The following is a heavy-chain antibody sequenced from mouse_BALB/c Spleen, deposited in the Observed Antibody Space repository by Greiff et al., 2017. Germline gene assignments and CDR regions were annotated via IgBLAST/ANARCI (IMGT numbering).Heavy chain of an antibody. CDR1: GYSITSGYY. CDR3: ARVGENYYAMDY. J-gene: IGHJ4*01. Sequence: EVQLQQSGPGLVKPSQSLSLTCSVTGYSITSGYYWNWIRQFPGNKLEWMGYISYDGSNNYNPSLKNRISITRDTSKNQFFLKLNSVTTEDTATYYCARVGENYYAMDYWGQGTSVTVSS. CDR2: ISYDGSN. V-gene: IGHV3-6*02.